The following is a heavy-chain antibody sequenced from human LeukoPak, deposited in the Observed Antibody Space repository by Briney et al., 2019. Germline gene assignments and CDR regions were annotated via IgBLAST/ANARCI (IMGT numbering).Heavy chain of an antibody. J-gene: IGHJ4*02. V-gene: IGHV4-59*01. CDR3: ARRAYSYAFDY. D-gene: IGHD5-18*01. Sequence: SETLSLTCTVSGGSISSYYWSWIRQPPGEGVEWIGYIYYSGSTNYNPSLKSRVTISVDTSKNQFSLKLSSVTAADTAVYYCARRAYSYAFDYWGQGTLVTVSS. CDR2: IYYSGST. CDR1: GGSISSYY.